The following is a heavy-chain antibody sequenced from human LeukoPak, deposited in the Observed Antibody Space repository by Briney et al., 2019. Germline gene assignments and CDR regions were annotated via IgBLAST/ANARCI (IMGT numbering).Heavy chain of an antibody. V-gene: IGHV3-48*03. CDR3: ARVRYSSGWYGGAYFDY. CDR2: ISSSGSTI. CDR1: GFTFSSYE. D-gene: IGHD6-19*01. J-gene: IGHJ4*02. Sequence: PGGSLRLSCAASGFTFSSYEMNWVRQAPGKGLEWVSYISSSGSTIYYADSVKGRFTISRDNAENSLYLQMNRLRAEDTAVYYCARVRYSSGWYGGAYFDYWGQGTLVTVSS.